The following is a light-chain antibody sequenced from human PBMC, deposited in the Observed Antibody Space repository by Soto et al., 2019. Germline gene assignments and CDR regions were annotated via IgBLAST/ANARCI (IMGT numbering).Light chain of an antibody. J-gene: IGKJ1*01. Sequence: TQMTQSPSTLSESVGDRVTITCRASQRISVYLAWYQQKPGKPPKLLISKASNLQSGVPSRFSGSGSGTEFTLTISSLQPDDFATYYCQHYNAFPWTFGQGTKVDIK. CDR3: QHYNAFPWT. V-gene: IGKV1-5*03. CDR2: KAS. CDR1: QRISVY.